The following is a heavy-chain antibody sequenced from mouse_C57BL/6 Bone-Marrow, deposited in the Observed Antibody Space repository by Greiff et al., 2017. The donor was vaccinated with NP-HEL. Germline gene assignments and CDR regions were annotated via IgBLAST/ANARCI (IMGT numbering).Heavy chain of an antibody. D-gene: IGHD1-1*01. J-gene: IGHJ2*01. CDR2: IDPSDSYT. CDR1: GYTFTSYW. CDR3: ARFTTVVAFDY. Sequence: QVQLQQSGAELVKPGASVKLSCKASGYTFTSYWMQWVKQRPGQGLEWIGEIDPSDSYTNYNQKFKGKATLTVDTSSSTAYMQLSSLTSEDSAVYYCARFTTVVAFDYWGQGTTLTVSS. V-gene: IGHV1-50*01.